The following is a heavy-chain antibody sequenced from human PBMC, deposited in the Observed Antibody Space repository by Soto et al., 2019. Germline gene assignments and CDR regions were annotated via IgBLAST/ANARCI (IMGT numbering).Heavy chain of an antibody. Sequence: GGSLRLSCAASGFTFSSYAMSWVRQAPGKGLEWVSAISGSGGSTYYADSVKGRFTISRDNSKNTLYLQMNSLRAEDTAVYYCAGDYYDSSGYYSRPYNWFDPWGQGTLVTVSS. CDR2: ISGSGGST. J-gene: IGHJ5*02. V-gene: IGHV3-23*01. CDR1: GFTFSSYA. CDR3: AGDYYDSSGYYSRPYNWFDP. D-gene: IGHD3-22*01.